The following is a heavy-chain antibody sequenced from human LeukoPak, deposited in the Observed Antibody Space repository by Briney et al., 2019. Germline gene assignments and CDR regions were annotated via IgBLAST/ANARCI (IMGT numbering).Heavy chain of an antibody. V-gene: IGHV4-39*01. CDR3: ARHNHYYGSGSDASVFDP. Sequence: SETLSLTCTVSGGSISSSSYYWGWIRQPPGKGLEWIGSIYYSGSTYYNPSLKSRVTIPVDTSKNQFSLKLSFVTAADTAVYYCARHNHYYGSGSDASVFDPWGQGTLVTVSS. CDR1: GGSISSSSYY. CDR2: IYYSGST. J-gene: IGHJ5*02. D-gene: IGHD3-10*01.